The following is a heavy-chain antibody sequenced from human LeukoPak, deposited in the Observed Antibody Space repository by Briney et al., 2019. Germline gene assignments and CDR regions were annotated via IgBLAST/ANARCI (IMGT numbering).Heavy chain of an antibody. CDR3: ARDLSITYYYYGMDV. V-gene: IGHV3-33*08. CDR2: IWYDGSNK. Sequence: GGSLRLSCAASGFTFSSYSMNWVRQAPGKGLEWVAVIWYDGSNKYYADSVKGRFTISRDNSKNTLYLQMNNLRAEDTAVYYCARDLSITYYYYGMDVWGQGTTVTVSS. CDR1: GFTFSSYS. D-gene: IGHD3-3*02. J-gene: IGHJ6*02.